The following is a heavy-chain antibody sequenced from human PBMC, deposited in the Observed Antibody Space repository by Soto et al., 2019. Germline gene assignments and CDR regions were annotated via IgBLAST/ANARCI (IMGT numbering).Heavy chain of an antibody. J-gene: IGHJ6*03. CDR3: ARTLPAPTAYYYYYMDV. D-gene: IGHD3-16*01. Sequence: GASVKVSCKASGGTFSSYTISWVRQAPGQGLEWMGRIIPILGIANYAQKFQGRVTITADKSTSTAYMELSSPRSEDTAVYYCARTLPAPTAYYYYYMDVWGKGTTVTVSS. CDR2: IIPILGIA. V-gene: IGHV1-69*02. CDR1: GGTFSSYT.